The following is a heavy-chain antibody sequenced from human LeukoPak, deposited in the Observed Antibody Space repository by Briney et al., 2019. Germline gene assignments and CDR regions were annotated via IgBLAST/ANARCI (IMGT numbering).Heavy chain of an antibody. CDR1: GFTFSSYG. V-gene: IGHV3-33*06. Sequence: PGRSLRLSCAASGFTFSSYGMHWVRQAPGKGLEWVAVIWYDGSNKYYADSVKGRFTISRDNSKNTLYLQMNSLRAEDTAVYYCAKDLAAAGNSDYWGQGTLVTVSS. CDR2: IWYDGSNK. CDR3: AKDLAAAGNSDY. D-gene: IGHD6-13*01. J-gene: IGHJ4*02.